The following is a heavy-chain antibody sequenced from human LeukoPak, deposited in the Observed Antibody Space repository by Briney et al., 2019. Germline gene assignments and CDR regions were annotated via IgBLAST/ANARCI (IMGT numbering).Heavy chain of an antibody. Sequence: GGSLRLSCAASGFTFSSYSMNWVRQAPGRGLEWVSSISSSSTYIYYADSVKGRFTISRDNAKNSLYLQMNSLRDEDTAVYYCAREYHSSSWYGRVFDYWGQGTLVTVSS. CDR1: GFTFSSYS. CDR3: AREYHSSSWYGRVFDY. V-gene: IGHV3-21*01. D-gene: IGHD6-13*01. CDR2: ISSSSTYI. J-gene: IGHJ4*02.